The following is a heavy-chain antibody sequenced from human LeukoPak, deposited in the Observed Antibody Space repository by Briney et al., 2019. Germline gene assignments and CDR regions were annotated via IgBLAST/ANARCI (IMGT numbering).Heavy chain of an antibody. CDR2: IKQDGSEK. Sequence: GSLRLSCAASGFTFSSYWMSWVRQAPGKGLEWVANIKQDGSEKYYVDSVKGRFTISRDNAKNSLYLRMNSLRAEDTAVHYCARRPMAGSIGGAFDIWGQGTMVTVSS. V-gene: IGHV3-7*01. CDR3: ARRPMAGSIGGAFDI. D-gene: IGHD6-19*01. CDR1: GFTFSSYW. J-gene: IGHJ3*02.